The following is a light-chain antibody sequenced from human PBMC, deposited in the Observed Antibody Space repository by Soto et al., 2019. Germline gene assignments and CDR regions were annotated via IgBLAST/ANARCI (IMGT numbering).Light chain of an antibody. CDR3: QQYNNWPQT. CDR2: GAS. J-gene: IGKJ2*01. CDR1: QRVSSN. Sequence: EIVMTQSPATLSVSPGERATLSCRASQRVSSNLAWYQQKPGQAPSLLIYGASTRATGIPARFSGSGSGTEFTLTISSLQSEDFAVYYCQQYNNWPQTFGQGTKLEIK. V-gene: IGKV3-15*01.